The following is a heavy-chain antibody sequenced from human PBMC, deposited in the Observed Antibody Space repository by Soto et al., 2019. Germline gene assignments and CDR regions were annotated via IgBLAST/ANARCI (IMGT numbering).Heavy chain of an antibody. Sequence: GASVKVSCKASGYTFTSYGISWVRQAPGQGLEWMGWISAYNGNTNYAQKLQGRVTMTTDTSTSTAYMELRSLRSDDTAVYYCARTIVATIDREVYFDYWGQGTLVPSPQ. CDR3: ARTIVATIDREVYFDY. CDR1: GYTFTSYG. V-gene: IGHV1-18*01. J-gene: IGHJ4*02. CDR2: ISAYNGNT. D-gene: IGHD5-12*01.